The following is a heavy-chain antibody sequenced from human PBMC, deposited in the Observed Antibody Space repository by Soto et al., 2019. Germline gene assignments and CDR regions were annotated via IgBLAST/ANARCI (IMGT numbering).Heavy chain of an antibody. CDR3: ARVVGGGSGWPDAFDI. V-gene: IGHV4-59*01. Sequence: SETLSLTCTVSGGSISSYYWSWIRQPPGKGLEWIGYIYYSGSTNYNPSLKSRVTISVDTSKNQFSLKLSSVTAADTAVYYCARVVGGGSGWPDAFDIWGQGTMVTVSS. D-gene: IGHD6-19*01. CDR1: GGSISSYY. CDR2: IYYSGST. J-gene: IGHJ3*02.